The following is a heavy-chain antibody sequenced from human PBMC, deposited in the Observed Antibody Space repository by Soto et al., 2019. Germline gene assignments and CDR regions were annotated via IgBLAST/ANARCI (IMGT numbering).Heavy chain of an antibody. CDR2: ISGSGNKT. V-gene: IGHV3-23*01. CDR3: VRGVRLHFDL. CDR1: GFTFSTYA. J-gene: IGHJ4*02. Sequence: EVQLLESGGGLVQPGGSRRLSCGVSGFTFSTYAMSWVRQAPGKGLEWVSAISGSGNKTFYADSVKGRFTISRDNSKNTLHLHMSSLRVEDTAVYYCVRGVRLHFDLWGQGTLVTVSS.